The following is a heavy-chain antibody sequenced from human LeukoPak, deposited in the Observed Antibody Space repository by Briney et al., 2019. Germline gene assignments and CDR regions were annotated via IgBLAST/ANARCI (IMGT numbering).Heavy chain of an antibody. CDR1: GYSISSGYY. V-gene: IGHV4-38-2*01. D-gene: IGHD3-3*01. J-gene: IGHJ2*01. Sequence: SETLSLTCAVSGYSISSGYYWGWIRQPPGKGLECIGNVYHSGSTYYNPSLKSRVTISVDTSKNQFSLKLTSVTAADTAVYYCARHPPRPYYDFWSGYYKAYWYFDLWGRGTLVTVSS. CDR3: ARHPPRPYYDFWSGYYKAYWYFDL. CDR2: VYHSGST.